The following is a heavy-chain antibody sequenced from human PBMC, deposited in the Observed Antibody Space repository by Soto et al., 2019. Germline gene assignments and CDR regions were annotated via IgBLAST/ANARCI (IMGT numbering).Heavy chain of an antibody. CDR2: ISYDGSNK. J-gene: IGHJ4*02. V-gene: IGHV3-30-3*01. D-gene: IGHD1-26*01. CDR3: ASRGWELPMV. CDR1: GFTFSSYE. Sequence: VQLVESGGGVVQPGRSLRLSCAASGFTFSSYEMNWVRQAPGKGLEWVAVISYDGSNKYYADSVKGRFTISRDNSKNTLYLQMNSLRAEDTAVYYGASRGWELPMVWGQGTLVTVSS.